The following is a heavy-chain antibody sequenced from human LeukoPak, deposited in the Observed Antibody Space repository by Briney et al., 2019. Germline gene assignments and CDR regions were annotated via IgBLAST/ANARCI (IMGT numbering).Heavy chain of an antibody. CDR2: INPNSGGT. Sequence: GASLKLSCKASGYTFTTYYMHWVRQAPGQGLEWMGWINPNSGGTNYAQRFQGWVTMTRDTSISTVYMELSSLKSDDTAVYYCARGRYSYAYDYLGQGTLVAVSS. D-gene: IGHD5-18*01. CDR3: ARGRYSYAYDY. V-gene: IGHV1-2*04. J-gene: IGHJ4*02. CDR1: GYTFTTYY.